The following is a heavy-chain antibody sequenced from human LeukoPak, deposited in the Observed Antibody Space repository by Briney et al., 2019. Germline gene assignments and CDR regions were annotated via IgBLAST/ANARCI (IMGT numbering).Heavy chain of an antibody. CDR2: ISGSGGST. J-gene: IGHJ4*02. CDR1: GFTFSSYA. D-gene: IGHD4-17*01. Sequence: GGSLRLSCAGSGFTFSSYAMSWVRQAPGKGLEWVSAISGSGGSTYYADSVKGRFTISRDNSKNTLYLQMNSLRAEDTTVYYCARDPRGYGGYQPDYWGQGTLVTVSS. V-gene: IGHV3-23*01. CDR3: ARDPRGYGGYQPDY.